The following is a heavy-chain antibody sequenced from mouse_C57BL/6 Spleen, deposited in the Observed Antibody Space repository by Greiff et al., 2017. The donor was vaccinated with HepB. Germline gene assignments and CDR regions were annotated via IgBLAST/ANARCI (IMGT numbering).Heavy chain of an antibody. Sequence: VQLQQSGAELVRPGTSVKVSCKASGYAFTNYLIEWVKQRPGQGLEWIGVINPGSGGTNYNEKFKGKATLTADKSSSTAYMQLSSLTSEDSAVYFCARSILRYFDYWGQGTTLTVSS. D-gene: IGHD1-1*01. J-gene: IGHJ2*01. V-gene: IGHV1-54*01. CDR2: INPGSGGT. CDR3: ARSILRYFDY. CDR1: GYAFTNYL.